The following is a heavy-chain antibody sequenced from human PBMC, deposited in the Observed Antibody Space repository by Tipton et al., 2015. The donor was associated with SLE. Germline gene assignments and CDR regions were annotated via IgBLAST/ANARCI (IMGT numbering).Heavy chain of an antibody. CDR1: GFAFSSYG. V-gene: IGHV3-30*02. Sequence: QLVQSGGGLVQPGGSLRLSCAASGFAFSSYGMHWVRQAPGKGLEWVAFIRYDGSNKYYADSVKGRFTISRDNSKDTLYLQMNSLRAEDTAVYYCAKDGGYSGSYFAFDIWGQGTMVTVSS. J-gene: IGHJ3*02. CDR2: IRYDGSNK. D-gene: IGHD1-26*01. CDR3: AKDGGYSGSYFAFDI.